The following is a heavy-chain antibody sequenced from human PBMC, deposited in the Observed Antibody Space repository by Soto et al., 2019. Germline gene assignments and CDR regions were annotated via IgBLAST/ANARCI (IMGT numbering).Heavy chain of an antibody. CDR3: ARDPCGVRCYNWFDP. V-gene: IGHV1-46*01. D-gene: IGHD2-15*01. J-gene: IGHJ5*02. CDR2: INPSGGSP. Sequence: QVQLVQSGAEVKKPGASVKVSCKASGYTFTNYNMHWVRQAPGQGPEWMGIINPSGGSPSYAQKFQGRVTMTRDTSTSTVYMELSSLRSDDAAVYYCARDPCGVRCYNWFDPWGQGTLVTVSS. CDR1: GYTFTNYN.